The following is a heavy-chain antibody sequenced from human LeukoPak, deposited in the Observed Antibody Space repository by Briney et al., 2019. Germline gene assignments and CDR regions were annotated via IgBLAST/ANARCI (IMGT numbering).Heavy chain of an antibody. CDR1: GGSFSGYY. J-gene: IGHJ4*02. Sequence: SETLSLTCAVYGGSFSGYYWSWIRQPPGKGLEWIGSIYYSGSTYYNPSLKSRVTISVDTSKNQFSLKLSSVTAADTAVYYCARGGSGYGDYLIYFDYWGQGTLVTVSS. CDR2: IYYSGST. V-gene: IGHV4-34*01. D-gene: IGHD4-17*01. CDR3: ARGGSGYGDYLIYFDY.